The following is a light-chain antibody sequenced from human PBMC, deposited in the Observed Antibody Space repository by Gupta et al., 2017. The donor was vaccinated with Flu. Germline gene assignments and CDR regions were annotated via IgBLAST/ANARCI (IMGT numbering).Light chain of an antibody. J-gene: IGLJ2*01. V-gene: IGLV1-51*01. Sequence: TLSCSGSSSNIGKNYVSWYQQLPGTAPKLLIYDNNKRPSRIPDRFSGSKSGTSATLGITGLQTGDEADYYCGTWDSSLSAGGVVFGGGTKLTVL. CDR1: SSNIGKNY. CDR3: GTWDSSLSAGGVV. CDR2: DNN.